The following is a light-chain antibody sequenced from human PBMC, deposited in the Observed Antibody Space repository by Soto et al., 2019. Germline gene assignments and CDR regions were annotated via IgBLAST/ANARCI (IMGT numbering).Light chain of an antibody. CDR2: GAS. CDR1: QRVTGGY. J-gene: IGKJ1*01. V-gene: IGKV3-20*01. Sequence: VLTQSPGTLSLSPGEIATLSCRATQRVTGGYLAWYQQKHGQAPRLLIYGASASATDIPERFSGSGSGTDFTLTISRREPEDFAVYYWQQYGTSPSWTFGQGTKVEVK. CDR3: QQYGTSPSWT.